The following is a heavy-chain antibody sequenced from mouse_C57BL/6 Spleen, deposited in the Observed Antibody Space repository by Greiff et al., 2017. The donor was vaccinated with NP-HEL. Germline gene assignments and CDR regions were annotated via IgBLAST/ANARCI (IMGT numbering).Heavy chain of an antibody. CDR2: IWSGGST. CDR1: GFSLTSYG. J-gene: IGHJ3*01. CDR3: ARMYGNLAWFAY. D-gene: IGHD2-10*02. V-gene: IGHV2-2*01. Sequence: QVQLQQSGPGLVQPSQSLSITCTVSGFSLTSYGVHWVRQSPGTGLEWLGVIWSGGSTDYNAAFISRLSISKDNSKSQVCFKMNSLQADDTAIYYCARMYGNLAWFAYWGQGTLVTVSA.